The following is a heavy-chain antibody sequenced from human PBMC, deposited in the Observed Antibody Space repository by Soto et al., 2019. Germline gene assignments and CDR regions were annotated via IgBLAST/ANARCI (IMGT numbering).Heavy chain of an antibody. CDR3: AMLTMVRGAPGWFDP. V-gene: IGHV4-30-2*01. Sequence: PSETLSLTCAVSGGSISSGGYSWGWIRQPPGKGLEWIGYIYHSGSTYYNPSLKSRVTISVDRSKNQFSLKLSSVTAADTAVYYCAMLTMVRGAPGWFDPWGQGTLVTVSS. J-gene: IGHJ5*02. CDR2: IYHSGST. CDR1: GGSISSGGYS. D-gene: IGHD3-10*01.